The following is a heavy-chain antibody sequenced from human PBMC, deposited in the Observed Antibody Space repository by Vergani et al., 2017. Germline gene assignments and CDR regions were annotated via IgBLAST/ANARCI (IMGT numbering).Heavy chain of an antibody. V-gene: IGHV4-59*01. J-gene: IGHJ4*02. Sequence: QVQLQESGPGLVKPSQTLSLTCTVSGGSISSYYWSWIRQPPGKGLEWIGYIYYNGSTNYNPSLKSRVTISVETSKNQFSLKLSSVTAADTAVYYCARERRNIAAIDYWGQGTLVTVSS. CDR3: ARERRNIAAIDY. CDR1: GGSISSYY. CDR2: IYYNGST. D-gene: IGHD6-6*01.